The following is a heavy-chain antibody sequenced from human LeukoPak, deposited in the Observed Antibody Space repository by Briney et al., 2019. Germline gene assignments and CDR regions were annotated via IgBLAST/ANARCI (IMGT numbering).Heavy chain of an antibody. V-gene: IGHV1-8*01. CDR2: MKANSGNT. J-gene: IGHJ5*01. CDR3: ARVGYSSGTLGYWFDS. Sequence: ASVKVSCKASGYTFTNYDINWVRQATGQGLEWMGWMKANSGNTGHAQKFQGRVTMTRNTSISTAYMELSSLTSGDTAVYYCARVGYSSGTLGYWFDSWGQGTLVTVSS. D-gene: IGHD3-10*01. CDR1: GYTFTNYD.